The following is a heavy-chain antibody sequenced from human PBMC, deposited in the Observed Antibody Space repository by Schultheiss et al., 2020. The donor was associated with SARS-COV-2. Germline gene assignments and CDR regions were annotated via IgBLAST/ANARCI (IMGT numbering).Heavy chain of an antibody. J-gene: IGHJ4*02. D-gene: IGHD6-19*01. V-gene: IGHV4-31*03. Sequence: SETLSLTCTVSGGSISSGGYYWSWIRQHPGKGLEWIGYIYYSGSTYYNPSLKSRVTISVDTSKNQFSLKLSSVTAADTAVYYCARCPWLVRGIDYWGQGTLVTVSS. CDR1: GGSISSGGYY. CDR2: IYYSGST. CDR3: ARCPWLVRGIDY.